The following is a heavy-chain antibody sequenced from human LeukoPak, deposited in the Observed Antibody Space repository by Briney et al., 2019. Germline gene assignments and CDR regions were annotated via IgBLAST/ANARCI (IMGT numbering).Heavy chain of an antibody. V-gene: IGHV4-30-2*01. CDR2: IYHSGST. J-gene: IGHJ6*02. D-gene: IGHD2-15*01. CDR3: ARDGRQTYYYGMDV. CDR1: GGSISSGGYS. Sequence: SETLSLTCAVSGGSISSGGYSWSWIRQPPGKGLEWIGYIYHSGSTYYNPSLKSRVTISVDRSKNQFSLKLSSVTAADTAVYYCARDGRQTYYYGMDVWGQGTTVTVSS.